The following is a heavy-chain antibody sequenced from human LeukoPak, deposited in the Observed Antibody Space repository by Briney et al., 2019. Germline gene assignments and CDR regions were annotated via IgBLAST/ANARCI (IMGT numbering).Heavy chain of an antibody. CDR3: ARLGGMTTEAYGVDV. CDR2: IYYSGST. CDR1: GGSISSSY. Sequence: PSETLSLTCSVSGGSISSSYWSWIRQPPGKGLEWIGYIYYSGSTNYNPSLKSRVTISVDTSKNQFSLKLSSVTAADTAVYYCARLGGMTTEAYGVDVWGQGTTVTVSS. D-gene: IGHD4-17*01. V-gene: IGHV4-59*08. J-gene: IGHJ6*02.